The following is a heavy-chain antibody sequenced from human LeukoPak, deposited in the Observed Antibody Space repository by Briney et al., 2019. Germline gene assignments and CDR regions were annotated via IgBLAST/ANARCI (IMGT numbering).Heavy chain of an antibody. V-gene: IGHV3-7*01. D-gene: IGHD2-2*01. CDR3: ARDAVIPAAEDAFDI. J-gene: IGHJ3*02. CDR1: GFTFSSYW. Sequence: GSLRLSCAASGFTFSSYWMTWVRQAPGKGLEWVAKIRQDGSDKYYVDSVKGRFTISRDNAKNSLYLQMNNLRAEDTTVYYCARDAVIPAAEDAFDIWGQGTMVTVSS. CDR2: IRQDGSDK.